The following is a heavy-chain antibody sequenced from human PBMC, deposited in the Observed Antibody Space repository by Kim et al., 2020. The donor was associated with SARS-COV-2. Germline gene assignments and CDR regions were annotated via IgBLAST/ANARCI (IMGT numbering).Heavy chain of an antibody. D-gene: IGHD1-26*01. CDR1: GFTFTGYG. Sequence: GGSLILSCAASGFTFTGYGMHWVRQAPGKGLEWVAVVSSDGTNKYYADSVKGRFTISRDNSKNTLYLQMNSLRAEDTAIYYCAKATYSGSYFSDYWGQGT. V-gene: IGHV3-30*18. CDR2: VSSDGTNK. J-gene: IGHJ4*02. CDR3: AKATYSGSYFSDY.